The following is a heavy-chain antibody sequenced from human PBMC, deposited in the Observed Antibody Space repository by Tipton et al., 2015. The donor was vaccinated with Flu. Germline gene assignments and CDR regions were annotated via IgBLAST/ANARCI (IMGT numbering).Heavy chain of an antibody. D-gene: IGHD3-16*01. CDR1: DFSITSGHF. J-gene: IGHJ3*02. V-gene: IGHV4-38-2*01. Sequence: TLSLTCAVSDFSITSGHFWGWIRQPPGKGLEWIGIIYQTGTTYYSPSLKRRATLSIDRSKNQFSLKLTSATAADTAMYYCVRQLIQMGDLDAFDIWGQGTTVAVSS. CDR2: IYQTGTT. CDR3: VRQLIQMGDLDAFDI.